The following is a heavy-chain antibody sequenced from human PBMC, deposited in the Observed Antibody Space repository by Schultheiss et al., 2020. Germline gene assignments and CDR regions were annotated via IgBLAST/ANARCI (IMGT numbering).Heavy chain of an antibody. Sequence: GGSLRLSCAASGFAFSSYGMHWVRQAPGKGLEWVSAISGSGGSTYYADSVKGRFTISRDNSKNTLYLQMNSLRAEDTAVYYCGRDGGHYEGDQSYLDHWGQGTLVTVSS. CDR1: GFAFSSYG. V-gene: IGHV3-23*01. CDR3: GRDGGHYEGDQSYLDH. J-gene: IGHJ4*02. D-gene: IGHD3-16*01. CDR2: ISGSGGST.